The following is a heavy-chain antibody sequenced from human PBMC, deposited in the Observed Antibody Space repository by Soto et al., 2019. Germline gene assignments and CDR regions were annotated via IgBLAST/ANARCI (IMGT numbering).Heavy chain of an antibody. J-gene: IGHJ5*02. V-gene: IGHV1-24*01. CDR2: FDPEDGET. CDR1: GYTLTELS. Sequence: ASVKVSCKVSGYTLTELSMHWVRQAPGKGLEWMGGFDPEDGETIYAQKFQGRVTMTEDTSTDTAYMELSSLRSEDTAVYYCATDVNHYNWFDPWGQGTLVTVS. CDR3: ATDVNHYNWFDP.